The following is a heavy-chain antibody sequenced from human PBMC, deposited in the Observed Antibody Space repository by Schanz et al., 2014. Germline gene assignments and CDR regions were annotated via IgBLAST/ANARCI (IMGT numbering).Heavy chain of an antibody. J-gene: IGHJ4*02. V-gene: IGHV1-69*04. CDR3: ARDYYDSSGYYYCDY. CDR2: IIPILGIA. Sequence: VQLEPSGAEVKKPGSSVKVSCKASGGTFSSYAISWVRQAPGQGLEWMGRIIPILGIATYAQKFQGRLTITADKSTSTAYMELSSLRSEDTAMYYCARDYYDSSGYYYCDYWGQGTLVTVSS. CDR1: GGTFSSYA. D-gene: IGHD3-22*01.